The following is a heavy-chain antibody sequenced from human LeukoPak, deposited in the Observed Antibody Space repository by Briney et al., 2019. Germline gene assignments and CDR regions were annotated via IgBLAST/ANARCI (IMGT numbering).Heavy chain of an antibody. Sequence: GGSLRLSCAASGFTFSRYSMHWVRQAPGKGLVWVSHVNSDGSGTDYADSVKGRFTISRDNAKNALYLQMNSLRVEDTAVYYCVCLGLGGLSLDWGQGTLVTVSS. J-gene: IGHJ4*02. D-gene: IGHD3-16*01. CDR2: VNSDGSGT. V-gene: IGHV3-74*01. CDR3: VCLGLGGLSLD. CDR1: GFTFSRYS.